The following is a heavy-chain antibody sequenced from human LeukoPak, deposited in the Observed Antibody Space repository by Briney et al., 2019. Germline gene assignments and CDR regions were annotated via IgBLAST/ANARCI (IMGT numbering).Heavy chain of an antibody. J-gene: IGHJ4*01. CDR3: ARVGHDYDVDY. CDR2: IDGDGSST. Sequence: GGSLRLSCAASGFTFSSYWMHWVRQAPGKGLVWVSRIDGDGSSTSSADSVKGRFTISRDNSKNTLYLQMSSLRAEDTAVYYCARVGHDYDVDYWGHGTLVSVSS. D-gene: IGHD4-17*01. CDR1: GFTFSSYW. V-gene: IGHV3-74*01.